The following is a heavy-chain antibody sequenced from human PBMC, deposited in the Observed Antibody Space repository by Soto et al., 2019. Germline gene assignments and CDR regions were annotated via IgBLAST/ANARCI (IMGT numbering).Heavy chain of an antibody. CDR1: GFTFRSYA. V-gene: IGHV3-23*01. Sequence: DVQLLESGGGLVQPGGSLXLSCAASGFTFRSYAMSWVRQAPGKGLEWVSGISGSGISTHYADSVKGRFTVSRDNSKNTLYLQMNSLRAEDTAVYNCAKEPVGPDWYFDLWGRGTLVTVSS. CDR2: ISGSGIST. J-gene: IGHJ2*01. CDR3: AKEPVGPDWYFDL.